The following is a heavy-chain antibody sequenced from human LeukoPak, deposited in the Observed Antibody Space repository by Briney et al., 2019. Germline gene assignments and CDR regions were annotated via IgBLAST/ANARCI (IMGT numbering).Heavy chain of an antibody. CDR1: GGTFSSYA. CDR2: IIPIFGTA. V-gene: IGHV1-69*05. J-gene: IGHJ6*02. D-gene: IGHD5-24*01. CDR3: ARDGYNNERTYYYYYGMDV. Sequence: SVKVSCKASGGTFSSYAISWVRQAPGQGLEWMGGIIPIFGTANYAQKFQGRVTITTDESTSTAYMELSSLRSDDTAVYYCARDGYNNERTYYYYYGMDVWSQGTTVTVSS.